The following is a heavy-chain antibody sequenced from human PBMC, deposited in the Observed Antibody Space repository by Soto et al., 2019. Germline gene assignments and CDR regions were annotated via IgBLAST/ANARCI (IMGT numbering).Heavy chain of an antibody. Sequence: EVQLLESGGGLVQPGGSLRLSCAASGFTFSSYAMSWVRQAPGKGLEWVSAISGSGGSTYYADSVKGRFTISRDNSKNTLYLQMNSLRAEDTAVYYCAKVKLVPAADDYWYFDLWGRGTLVTVSS. J-gene: IGHJ2*01. CDR2: ISGSGGST. V-gene: IGHV3-23*01. CDR3: AKVKLVPAADDYWYFDL. CDR1: GFTFSSYA. D-gene: IGHD2-2*01.